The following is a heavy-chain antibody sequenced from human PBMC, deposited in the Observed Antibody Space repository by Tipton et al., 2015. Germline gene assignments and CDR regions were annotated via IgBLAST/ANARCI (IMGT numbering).Heavy chain of an antibody. Sequence: TLSLTCTVSGGSISSSSYYWGWIRQPPGKGLEWIGSIYYSGSTYYNPSLKSRVTISVDTSKTQFSLEMRSVTATDTAVYYCARARGRHGGLFDSWGQGTLVTVSS. J-gene: IGHJ4*02. CDR1: GGSISSSSYY. D-gene: IGHD4-23*01. V-gene: IGHV4-39*07. CDR3: ARARGRHGGLFDS. CDR2: IYYSGST.